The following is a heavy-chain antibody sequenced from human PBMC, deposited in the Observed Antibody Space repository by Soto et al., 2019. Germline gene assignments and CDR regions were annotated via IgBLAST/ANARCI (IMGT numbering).Heavy chain of an antibody. CDR2: ISSSSSYI. J-gene: IGHJ6*03. D-gene: IGHD2-15*01. V-gene: IGHV3-21*01. CDR1: GFTFSSYS. CDR3: ASLGYCSGGSCSYYYYYYMDV. Sequence: GGSLRLSCAASGFTFSSYSMNWVRQAPGKGLEWVSSISSSSSYIYYADSVKGRFTISRDNAKNSLYLQMNSLRAEDTAVYYCASLGYCSGGSCSYYYYYYMDVWGKGTTVTVSS.